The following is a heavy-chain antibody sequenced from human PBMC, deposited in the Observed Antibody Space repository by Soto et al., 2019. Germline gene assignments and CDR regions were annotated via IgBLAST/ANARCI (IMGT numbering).Heavy chain of an antibody. CDR3: AKAAAGTEYAFDV. CDR1: GFTVNRNY. Sequence: EVQLVESGGGLVQPGGSLRLSCAASGFTVNRNYMSWVRQAPGKGLEWVSRIYSGGSTYHADAEKARFTISRDISKNMLYLKMDSRGDEDTSLYYCAKAAAGTEYAFDVWGQGTVVTVSS. V-gene: IGHV3-66*01. D-gene: IGHD6-13*01. J-gene: IGHJ3*01. CDR2: IYSGGST.